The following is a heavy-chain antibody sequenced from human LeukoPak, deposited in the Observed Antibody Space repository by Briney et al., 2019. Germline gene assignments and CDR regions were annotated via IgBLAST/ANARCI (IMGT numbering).Heavy chain of an antibody. V-gene: IGHV3-23*01. CDR3: AKDSYGSGTYPSLFNY. Sequence: PGGSLRLSCAASGFSFSNYAMSWVRQAPGKGLEWVSAIRGSGGSTYYADSVKGRFTISRDNSENTLYLQMNSLRAEDTAVYYCAKDSYGSGTYPSLFNYWGHGALVTVSS. J-gene: IGHJ4*01. D-gene: IGHD3-10*01. CDR2: IRGSGGST. CDR1: GFSFSNYA.